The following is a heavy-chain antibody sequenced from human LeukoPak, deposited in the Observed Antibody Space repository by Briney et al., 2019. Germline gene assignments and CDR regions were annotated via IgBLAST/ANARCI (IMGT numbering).Heavy chain of an antibody. CDR1: GFNFNNYA. Sequence: GGSLRLSCTVSGFNFNNYAMHWVRQAPGKGLEWLTIMSYDGTNKYYADSVKGRFTVSRDNSKNTLYLQMNGLRTEDTAVYYCAKRYTTGQFGNQLDYWGLGTLVTVSS. V-gene: IGHV3-30-3*01. CDR2: MSYDGTNK. J-gene: IGHJ4*02. D-gene: IGHD4-11*01. CDR3: AKRYTTGQFGNQLDY.